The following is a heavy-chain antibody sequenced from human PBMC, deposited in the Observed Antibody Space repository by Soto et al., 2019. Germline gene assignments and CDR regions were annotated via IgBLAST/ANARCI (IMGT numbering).Heavy chain of an antibody. CDR2: IYYTGST. D-gene: IGHD7-27*01. CDR3: ARGWGHFDY. CDR1: GGSISNYY. J-gene: IGHJ4*02. Sequence: TSETLSLTCTVSGGSISNYYWSWIRQPPGKGLEWIGYIYYTGSTNYNPSLKSRVTISVDTSKNQFSLNLSSVTAADTAVYYCARGWGHFDYWGQGTLVTVSS. V-gene: IGHV4-59*01.